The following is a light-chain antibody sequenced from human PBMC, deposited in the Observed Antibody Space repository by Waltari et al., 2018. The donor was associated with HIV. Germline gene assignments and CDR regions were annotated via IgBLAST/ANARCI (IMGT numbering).Light chain of an antibody. Sequence: QSALTQPPSASGSPGQSVTISCTGTSSDVGGYNYDPWYQHHPGKAPKLMIYEVSKRPSGVPDRFPGSKSGSTASLTVSGLQAEDEADYYCSSYAGSNNRWVFGGGTKLTAL. J-gene: IGLJ3*02. CDR2: EVS. V-gene: IGLV2-8*01. CDR1: SSDVGGYNY. CDR3: SSYAGSNNRWV.